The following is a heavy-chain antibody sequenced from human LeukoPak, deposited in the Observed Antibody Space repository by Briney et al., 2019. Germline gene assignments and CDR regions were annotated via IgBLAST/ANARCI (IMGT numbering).Heavy chain of an antibody. D-gene: IGHD1/OR15-1a*01. J-gene: IGHJ4*02. CDR3: ARNNSIMENFDS. Sequence: SETLSLTCTVAGGPTSNSPTMYWGWIRQFPGKGLEWIGSIYYSGSTYYNPSLRSRITITVDTSKNQFSLNLQSVTAADTALYYCARNNSIMENFDSWGQGTLVTVSS. CDR1: GGPTSNSPTMY. V-gene: IGHV4-39*01. CDR2: IYYSGST.